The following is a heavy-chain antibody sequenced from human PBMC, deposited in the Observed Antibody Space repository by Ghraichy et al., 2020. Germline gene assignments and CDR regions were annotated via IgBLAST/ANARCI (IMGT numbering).Heavy chain of an antibody. CDR1: GLTFSSYS. CDR2: ISSSSSSI. CDR3: AASEADFYYYGMDV. J-gene: IGHJ6*02. V-gene: IGHV3-48*02. D-gene: IGHD6-19*01. Sequence: GGSLRLSCEASGLTFSSYSMNWVRQAPGKGLEWVSYISSSSSSIYYADSVKGRFTISRDNAKNSLYLQMNSLRDEDTALYYCAASEADFYYYGMDVWGQGTTVTVAS.